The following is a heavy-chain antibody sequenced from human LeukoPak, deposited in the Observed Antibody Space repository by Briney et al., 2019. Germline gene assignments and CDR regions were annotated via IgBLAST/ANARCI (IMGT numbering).Heavy chain of an antibody. CDR1: GGSISSGDYY. CDR2: INHSGST. Sequence: SETLSLTCTVSGGSISSGDYYWNWIRQPPGKGLEWIGEINHSGSTNYNPSLKSRVTISVDTSKNQFSLKLSSVTAADTAVYYCARGLYYYDSSGYYIYINPVDYWGQGTLVTVSS. V-gene: IGHV4-39*07. CDR3: ARGLYYYDSSGYYIYINPVDY. D-gene: IGHD3-22*01. J-gene: IGHJ4*02.